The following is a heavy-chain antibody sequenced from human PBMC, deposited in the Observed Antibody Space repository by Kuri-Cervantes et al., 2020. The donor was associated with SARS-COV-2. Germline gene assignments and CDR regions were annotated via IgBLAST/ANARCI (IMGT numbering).Heavy chain of an antibody. Sequence: ASVKVSCKASGYTFTSYGISWVRQAPGQGLEWMGWISAYNGNTNYAQKFQGRVTMTRDTSISTAYMELSRLRSDDTAVYYCAGSGYYGSGSYQGGMAVWGQGTMVTVSS. D-gene: IGHD3-10*01. CDR2: ISAYNGNT. J-gene: IGHJ6*02. V-gene: IGHV1-18*01. CDR1: GYTFTSYG. CDR3: AGSGYYGSGSYQGGMAV.